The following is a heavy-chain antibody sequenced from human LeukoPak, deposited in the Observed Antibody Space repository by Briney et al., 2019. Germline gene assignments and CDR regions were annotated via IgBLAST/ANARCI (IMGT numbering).Heavy chain of an antibody. V-gene: IGHV1-18*01. CDR2: ISAYNGNT. CDR1: GYTFTSYG. D-gene: IGHD3-3*01. CDR3: ARNPSPLLRFLEWPPEYFQH. J-gene: IGHJ1*01. Sequence: ASVKVSCKASGYTFTSYGISWVRQAPGQGLEWMGWISAYNGNTNYAQKLQGRVTMTTDTSTSTAYMELRSLRSDDTAVYYCARNPSPLLRFLEWPPEYFQHWGQGTLVTVSS.